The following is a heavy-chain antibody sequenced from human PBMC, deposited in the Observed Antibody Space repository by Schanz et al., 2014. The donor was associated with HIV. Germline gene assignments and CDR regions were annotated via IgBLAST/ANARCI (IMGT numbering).Heavy chain of an antibody. CDR3: ARGAAEMATMTPWRY. D-gene: IGHD5-12*01. Sequence: QVQLVQSGAEVKKPGASVKVSCKASGYTFTSYGINWVRQAPRQGLEWMGWISAYNGNTNYAQKLQGRVTMTTDTSTSTAYMDLRSLTSDDTAVYYCARGAAEMATMTPWRYWGQGTLVTVSS. J-gene: IGHJ4*02. CDR1: GYTFTSYG. V-gene: IGHV1-18*01. CDR2: ISAYNGNT.